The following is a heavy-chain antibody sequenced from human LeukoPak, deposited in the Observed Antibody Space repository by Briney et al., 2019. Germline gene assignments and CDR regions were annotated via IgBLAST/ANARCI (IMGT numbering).Heavy chain of an antibody. J-gene: IGHJ4*02. V-gene: IGHV3-11*04. CDR2: ISSRSSTI. CDR3: ARPPALYQLLYYFDY. CDR1: GFTFSDYY. D-gene: IGHD2-2*01. Sequence: GGSLRLSCAASGFTFSDYYMSWIRQAPGKGLEWVSYISSRSSTIYYADSVKGRFTISRDNAKNTLYLQMNSLRAEDTAVYYCARPPALYQLLYYFDYWGQGTLVTVSS.